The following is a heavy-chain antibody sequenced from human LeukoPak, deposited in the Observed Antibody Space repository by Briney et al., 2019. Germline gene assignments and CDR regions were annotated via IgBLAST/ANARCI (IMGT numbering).Heavy chain of an antibody. Sequence: ASVKVSCKASGYTFTSYYMHWVRQALGQGLEWMGIINPSGGSTSYAQKFQGRVTMTRDMSTSTVYMELSSLRSEDTAVYYCARVAGHPDILTGYYIFDYWGQGTLVTVSS. CDR1: GYTFTSYY. CDR2: INPSGGST. CDR3: ARVAGHPDILTGYYIFDY. D-gene: IGHD3-9*01. V-gene: IGHV1-46*01. J-gene: IGHJ4*02.